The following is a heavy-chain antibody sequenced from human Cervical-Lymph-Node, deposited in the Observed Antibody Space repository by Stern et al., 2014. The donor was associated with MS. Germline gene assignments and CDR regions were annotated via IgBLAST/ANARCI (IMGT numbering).Heavy chain of an antibody. CDR3: ARAIFGVNTAAMAPDAFDT. CDR1: GFTVSNNY. CDR2: IYTDDST. Sequence: EVQLVESGGGLIQPGGSLRLSCAAPGFTVSNNYMSWVRPAPGKGLEWVSLIYTDDSTYYAGSMKDRFTISRDSSKNKLFLQMNSLRAEDTAVYYCARAIFGVNTAAMAPDAFDTWGQGTMVTVSS. J-gene: IGHJ3*02. D-gene: IGHD3-3*01. V-gene: IGHV3-53*01.